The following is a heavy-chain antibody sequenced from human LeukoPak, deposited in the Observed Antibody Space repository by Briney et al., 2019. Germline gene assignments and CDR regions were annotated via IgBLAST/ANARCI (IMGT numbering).Heavy chain of an antibody. J-gene: IGHJ4*02. D-gene: IGHD3-22*01. CDR2: INHSGST. V-gene: IGHV4-34*01. CDR1: GGSFSGYY. Sequence: PSETLSLTCAVYGGSFSGYYWSWIRQPPGKGLEWIGEINHSGSTNYNPSLKSRVTISVDTSKNQFSLKLSSVTAADTAVHYCARAPTYDSSGYYYFDYWGQGTLVTVSS. CDR3: ARAPTYDSSGYYYFDY.